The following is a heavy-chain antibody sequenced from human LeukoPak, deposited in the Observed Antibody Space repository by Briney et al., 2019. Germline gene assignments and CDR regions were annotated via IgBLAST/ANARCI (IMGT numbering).Heavy chain of an antibody. Sequence: PSETLSLTCAVYGGSFSGYYWSWIRQPPGKGLEWIGEINHSGSTNYNPSLKSRVTISVDTSKNQFSLKLSSVTAADTAVYYCARGFRSSGCYKFWGQGTLVTVSS. CDR2: INHSGST. V-gene: IGHV4-34*01. D-gene: IGHD6-19*01. CDR3: ARGFRSSGCYKF. J-gene: IGHJ4*02. CDR1: GGSFSGYY.